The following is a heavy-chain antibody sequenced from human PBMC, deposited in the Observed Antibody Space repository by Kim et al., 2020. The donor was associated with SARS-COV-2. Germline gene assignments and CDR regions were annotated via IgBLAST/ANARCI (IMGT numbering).Heavy chain of an antibody. D-gene: IGHD3-10*01. Sequence: SVKVSCKASGFTFTSSSMQWVRQARGQRLEWLGWIVVGSGNTNYAQKFLERVTITRDTSTSTAYMELSSLGSEDTAVYYCAAVRGASTGTTYYYYAMDVWGQGTTVTVSS. CDR3: AAVRGASTGTTYYYYAMDV. V-gene: IGHV1-58*02. CDR2: IVVGSGNT. CDR1: GFTFTSSS. J-gene: IGHJ6*02.